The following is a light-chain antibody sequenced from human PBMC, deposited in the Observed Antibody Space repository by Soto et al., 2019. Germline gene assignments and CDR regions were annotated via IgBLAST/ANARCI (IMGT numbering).Light chain of an antibody. Sequence: DIQMTQSPSTLSASVGDRVTITCRASQSISSWLAWYQQKPGKAPKLLIYDASSLESGVPSRFSGSGSGTEFTLTISSLQPDDFATYYCQQYNSYSPFGQGTKVESK. V-gene: IGKV1-5*01. J-gene: IGKJ1*01. CDR3: QQYNSYSP. CDR2: DAS. CDR1: QSISSW.